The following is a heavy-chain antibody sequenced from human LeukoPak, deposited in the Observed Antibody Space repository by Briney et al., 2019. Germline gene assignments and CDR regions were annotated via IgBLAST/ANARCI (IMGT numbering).Heavy chain of an antibody. CDR3: ARFSPRALGNYFDY. V-gene: IGHV4-30-2*01. CDR2: IYHRGST. Sequence: SETLSLTCTVSGGSISSGSYSWSWVRQPPGKGLEWIGYIYHRGSTYYNPSLKSRVTMSLDRSNNQFSLNLSSVTAADTAVYYCARFSPRALGNYFDYWGQGTLVTVSS. J-gene: IGHJ4*02. CDR1: GGSISSGSYS. D-gene: IGHD3-16*01.